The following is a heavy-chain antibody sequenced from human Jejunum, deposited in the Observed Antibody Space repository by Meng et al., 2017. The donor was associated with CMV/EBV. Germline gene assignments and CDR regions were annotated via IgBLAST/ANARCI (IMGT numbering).Heavy chain of an antibody. Sequence: QVQLMEPGGGVVQPGRSLRLSCAAPGFIFSTNIIHWVRQAPGKGLEWVACILYDGNDTYYANFAEGRFTISRDNSKSTVYLQINSLRVEDTAVYYCAKDAGGSLDSWGQGALVTVAS. CDR2: ILYDGNDT. J-gene: IGHJ4*02. D-gene: IGHD3-16*01. CDR3: AKDAGGSLDS. V-gene: IGHV3-30-3*01. CDR1: GFIFSTNI.